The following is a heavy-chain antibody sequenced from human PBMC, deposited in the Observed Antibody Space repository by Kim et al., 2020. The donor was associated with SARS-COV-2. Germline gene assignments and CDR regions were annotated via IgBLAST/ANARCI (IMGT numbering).Heavy chain of an antibody. D-gene: IGHD2-8*01. J-gene: IGHJ1*01. Sequence: AGTEQGHFTITRANAKNTLYLQMHSLRAEETAMYYCARHGAYKGLPFFQHWGQGTLVTVSS. V-gene: IGHV3-74*01. CDR3: ARHGAYKGLPFFQH.